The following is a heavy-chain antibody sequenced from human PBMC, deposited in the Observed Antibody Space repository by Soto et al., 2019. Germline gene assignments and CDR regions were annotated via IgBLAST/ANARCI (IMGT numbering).Heavy chain of an antibody. CDR3: AREVVTETTLGYFDF. D-gene: IGHD2-21*02. V-gene: IGHV1-69*01. Sequence: QVHLVQSGAEVKKSGSSVRVSCTASGGTFPNDAISWVRQAPGQGLEWLGRIIPFFGTPDYSQSFQGRLTSTADESTGTAYIDLRTLRSDETAVYYCAREVVTETTLGYFDFWGQGTLVTVSS. CDR1: GGTFPNDA. J-gene: IGHJ4*02. CDR2: IIPFFGTP.